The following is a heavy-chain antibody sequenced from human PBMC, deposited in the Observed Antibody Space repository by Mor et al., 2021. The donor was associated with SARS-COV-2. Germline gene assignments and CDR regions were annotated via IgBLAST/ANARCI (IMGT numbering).Heavy chain of an antibody. J-gene: IGHJ6*02. CDR3: ARDNCGGDCYPPNYYYYGMDV. D-gene: IGHD2-21*02. V-gene: IGHV4-31*02. Sequence: YSPSLKSRVTISVDTSKNQFSLKLTSVTAADTAVYYCARDNCGGDCYPPNYYYYGMDVWGQGTTVT.